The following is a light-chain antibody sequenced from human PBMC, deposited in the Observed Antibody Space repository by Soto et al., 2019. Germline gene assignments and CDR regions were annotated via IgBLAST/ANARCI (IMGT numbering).Light chain of an antibody. Sequence: QSVLTQPPSASGSPGQSVTISCTGTSSDVGGYNYVSWYQQHPGKATKLMIYEVSKRPSGVPDRFSGSKSGNTASLTVSGLQAEDEADYYCSSYAGSNNYVFGTGTKVTV. J-gene: IGLJ1*01. CDR1: SSDVGGYNY. CDR2: EVS. CDR3: SSYAGSNNYV. V-gene: IGLV2-8*01.